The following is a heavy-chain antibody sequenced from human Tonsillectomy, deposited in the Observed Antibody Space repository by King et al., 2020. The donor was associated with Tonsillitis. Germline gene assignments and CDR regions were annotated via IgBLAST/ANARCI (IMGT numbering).Heavy chain of an antibody. CDR1: GFTFSRYD. V-gene: IGHV3-13*01. J-gene: IGHJ3*01. CDR2: IGTVDDT. CDR3: AREPMIASFFDVFDF. Sequence: EVQLVESGGGLVQPGGSLRLSCAASGFTFSRYDMHWVRQVPGKGLEWVSCIGTVDDTYYRDSVKGRFSISRDNARNSLYLQMNSLRAGDTAVYYCAREPMIASFFDVFDFWGQGTLVTVSS. D-gene: IGHD2-21*01.